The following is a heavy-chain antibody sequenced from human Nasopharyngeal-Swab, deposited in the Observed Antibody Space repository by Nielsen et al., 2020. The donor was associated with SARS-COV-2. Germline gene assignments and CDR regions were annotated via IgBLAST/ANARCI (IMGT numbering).Heavy chain of an antibody. CDR3: ARGCVLTGPSCYYYGMDV. D-gene: IGHD3-9*01. CDR2: ISSSSSYM. CDR1: GFTVEDYG. Sequence: GGSLRLSCAASGFTVEDYGMHWVRQAPGKGLEWVSSISSSSSYMYYADSVKGRFTIPRDNAQNSLFLQMNSLRAEDTAVYYCARGCVLTGPSCYYYGMDVWGQGTTVTVSS. J-gene: IGHJ6*02. V-gene: IGHV3-21*01.